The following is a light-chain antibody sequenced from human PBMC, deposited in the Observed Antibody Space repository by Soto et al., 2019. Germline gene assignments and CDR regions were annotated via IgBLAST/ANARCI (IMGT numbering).Light chain of an antibody. CDR3: QQYNNWPLT. J-gene: IGKJ4*01. CDR2: GAS. CDR1: QSVSSN. Sequence: ERVMTQSPATLSVSPGERATLSCRASQSVSSNLAWYQQKPGQAPRLLIYGASTRATGIPGRFSGSGSGTEFTLTISSLQSEDFAVYYCQQYNNWPLTFGGGTKVEIK. V-gene: IGKV3-15*01.